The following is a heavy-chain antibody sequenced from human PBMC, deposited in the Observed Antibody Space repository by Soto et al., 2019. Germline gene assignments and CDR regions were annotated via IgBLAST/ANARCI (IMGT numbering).Heavy chain of an antibody. Sequence: EARARGESLKISCKGSGYSFTSYWISWVRQMPGKGLEWMGRIDPSDSYTNYSPSFQGHVTISSDKSISTAYLQWSSLKASDTAMYYCARHQSPFYGSGSYYKRSNPFDYWGQGTLVTVSS. CDR2: IDPSDSYT. D-gene: IGHD3-10*01. CDR1: GYSFTSYW. V-gene: IGHV5-10-1*01. J-gene: IGHJ4*02. CDR3: ARHQSPFYGSGSYYKRSNPFDY.